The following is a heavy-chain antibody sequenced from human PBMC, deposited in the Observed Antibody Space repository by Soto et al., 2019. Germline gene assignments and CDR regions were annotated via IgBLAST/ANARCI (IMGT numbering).Heavy chain of an antibody. J-gene: IGHJ6*02. D-gene: IGHD4-4*01. V-gene: IGHV1-69*06. CDR3: ARGSNSFLDYYYGMDV. CDR2: IIPIFGTA. CDR1: GGTFSSYA. Sequence: GASVKVSCKASGGTFSSYAISWVRQAPGQGLEWMGGIIPIFGTANYAQKFQGSVTITADKSTSTAYMELSSLRPEDTAVYYCARGSNSFLDYYYGMDVWGQGTTVTVSS.